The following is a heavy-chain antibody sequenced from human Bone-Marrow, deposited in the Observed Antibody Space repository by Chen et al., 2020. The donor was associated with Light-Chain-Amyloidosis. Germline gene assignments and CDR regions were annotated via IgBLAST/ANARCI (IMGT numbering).Heavy chain of an antibody. D-gene: IGHD2-15*01. CDR1: GFTFSNFA. Sequence: EVQLLESGGGLVQPGGSLRLSCAASGFTFSNFALSWVRQAPGKGLEWVSVITGSGGTTYYADSVKGRFTISRDSSNNTLYLQMNSLRVDDTAVYYCAKLIGYWGQGTLVTVSS. J-gene: IGHJ4*02. CDR3: AKLIGY. CDR2: ITGSGGTT. V-gene: IGHV3-23*01.